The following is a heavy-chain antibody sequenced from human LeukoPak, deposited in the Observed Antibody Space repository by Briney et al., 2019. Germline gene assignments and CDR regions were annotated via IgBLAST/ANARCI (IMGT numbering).Heavy chain of an antibody. Sequence: GGSLRLSCAASGFTLSTYWMTWVRQAPGKGLEWVANIKQDGSEKYYADSVKGRFTISRDNAKNSLYLQMSSLRAEDTAVYYCARDPAARLFDYWGQGTLVTVSS. D-gene: IGHD6-6*01. V-gene: IGHV3-7*01. CDR1: GFTLSTYW. CDR2: IKQDGSEK. CDR3: ARDPAARLFDY. J-gene: IGHJ4*02.